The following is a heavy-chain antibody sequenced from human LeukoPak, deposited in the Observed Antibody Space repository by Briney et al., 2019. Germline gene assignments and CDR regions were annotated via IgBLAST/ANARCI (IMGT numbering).Heavy chain of an antibody. CDR2: ISAYNGNT. Sequence: GASVKVSCKASGYTFTSYGISWVRQAPGQGLEWMGWISAYNGNTNYAQKLQGRVTMTTDTSTGTAYMELRSLRSDDTAVYYCARDQGFSKDIVVVPAAHWGQGTLVTVSS. CDR1: GYTFTSYG. CDR3: ARDQGFSKDIVVVPAAH. V-gene: IGHV1-18*01. J-gene: IGHJ4*02. D-gene: IGHD2-2*01.